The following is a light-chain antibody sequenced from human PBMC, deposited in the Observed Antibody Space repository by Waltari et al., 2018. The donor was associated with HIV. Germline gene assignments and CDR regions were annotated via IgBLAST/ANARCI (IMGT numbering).Light chain of an antibody. Sequence: QSALTQPASVSGSPGQSITISCTGTSSDIDGYNYVSWYQQHPGKAPKLMIYDVSNRPSGLCNRFSGSKSGNTASLTISGLQAEDEADYYCSSYTSSSTKVFGGGTKLTVL. CDR1: SSDIDGYNY. CDR3: SSYTSSSTKV. V-gene: IGLV2-14*03. J-gene: IGLJ2*01. CDR2: DVS.